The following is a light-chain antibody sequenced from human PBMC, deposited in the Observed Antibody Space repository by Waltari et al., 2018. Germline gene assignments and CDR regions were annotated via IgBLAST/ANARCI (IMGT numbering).Light chain of an antibody. CDR2: DVS. V-gene: IGLV2-11*01. CDR3: CSYAGSYTFV. J-gene: IGLJ3*02. CDR1: SSDVGGYNY. Sequence: QSALTQPRPVSGSPGQPVTISCTGTSSDVGGYNYVPWYQQHPGKAPKLMIYDVSKRPSGVPDRFSGSKSGNTASLTISGLQAEDEADYYCCSYAGSYTFVFGGGTKLTVL.